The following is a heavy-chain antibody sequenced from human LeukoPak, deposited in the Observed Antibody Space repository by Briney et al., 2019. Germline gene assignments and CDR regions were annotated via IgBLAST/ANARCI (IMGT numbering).Heavy chain of an antibody. CDR1: GFTFSSYG. CDR3: ARTSYYYYYMDV. Sequence: GGSLRPSCAASGFTFSSYGMHWVRQAPGKGLEWVAVISYDGSNKYYADSVKGRFTISRDNSKNTLYLQMNSLRAEDTAVYYCARTSYYYYYMDVWGKGTTVTVSS. J-gene: IGHJ6*03. CDR2: ISYDGSNK. V-gene: IGHV3-30*03. D-gene: IGHD2-2*01.